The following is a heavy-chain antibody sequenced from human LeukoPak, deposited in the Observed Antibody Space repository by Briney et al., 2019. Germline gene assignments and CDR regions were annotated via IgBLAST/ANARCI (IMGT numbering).Heavy chain of an antibody. J-gene: IGHJ4*02. V-gene: IGHV4-4*09. Sequence: PSEPQTLPCNVSGASMSSNYWSWIRQPPGKGLEWIGYIYHSGNTNYSPSLESRVTMSVDESKNQFSLRVHFVSAADTAVYYCASTRRAAVAVRFDSWGQGTLVTVSS. CDR1: GASMSSNY. D-gene: IGHD6-19*01. CDR2: IYHSGNT. CDR3: ASTRRAAVAVRFDS.